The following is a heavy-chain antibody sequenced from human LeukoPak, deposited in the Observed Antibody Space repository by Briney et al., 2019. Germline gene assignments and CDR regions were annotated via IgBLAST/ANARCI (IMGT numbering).Heavy chain of an antibody. CDR1: GFTFSSYA. J-gene: IGHJ4*02. D-gene: IGHD3-10*01. CDR3: AKDRGYYGSGKLD. V-gene: IGHV3-23*01. Sequence: GGSLRLSCAASGFTFSSYAMSWVRQAPGKGLEWVSAISGSGGSTYYADSVKGRFTISRDNSKNTLYLQMNSLGAEDTAVYYCAKDRGYYGSGKLDWGQGTLVTVSS. CDR2: ISGSGGST.